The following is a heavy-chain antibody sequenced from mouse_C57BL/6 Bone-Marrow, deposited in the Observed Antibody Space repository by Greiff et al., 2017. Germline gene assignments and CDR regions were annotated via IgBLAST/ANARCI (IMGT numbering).Heavy chain of an antibody. V-gene: IGHV1-50*01. CDR3: ARYYYGSSYWYFDV. Sequence: VQLQQPGAELVKPGASVKLSCKASGYTFTSYWMQWVKQRPGQGLEWIGEIDPSDSYTNYNQKFKGKATLTVDTSSSPAYMQLSSLTSEDSAVYYCARYYYGSSYWYFDVWGTGTTVTVSS. J-gene: IGHJ1*03. D-gene: IGHD1-1*01. CDR2: IDPSDSYT. CDR1: GYTFTSYW.